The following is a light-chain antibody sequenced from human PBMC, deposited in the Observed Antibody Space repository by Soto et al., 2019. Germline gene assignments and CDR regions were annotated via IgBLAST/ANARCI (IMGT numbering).Light chain of an antibody. CDR1: HSFSSTY. CDR2: GAS. J-gene: IGKJ1*01. CDR3: QQYGSSRT. V-gene: IGKV3-20*01. Sequence: EIVLTQSPATLSLSPGERATLSCRASHSFSSTYLAWYQQKPGQAPRLLIYGASSRATGIPDRFSGSGSGTDFTLTISRLEPEDFAVYYCQQYGSSRTFGQGTKVEIK.